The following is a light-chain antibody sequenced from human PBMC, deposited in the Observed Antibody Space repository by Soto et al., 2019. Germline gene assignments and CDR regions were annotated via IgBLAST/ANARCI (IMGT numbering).Light chain of an antibody. CDR1: QSVSSY. J-gene: IGKJ1*01. CDR2: GAS. CDR3: QQYNSYSWT. V-gene: IGKV3-15*01. Sequence: EIVLTQSPPTLSLSPGERATLSCRASQSVSSYLAWYQQKPGQAPRLLIYGASTRATGIPARFSGSGSGTEFTLTISSLQPDDFATYYCQQYNSYSWTFGQGTKVDIK.